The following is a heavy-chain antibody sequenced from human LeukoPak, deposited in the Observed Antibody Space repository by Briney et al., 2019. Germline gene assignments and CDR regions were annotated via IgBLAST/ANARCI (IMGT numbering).Heavy chain of an antibody. CDR3: ARDLGGKPFDY. D-gene: IGHD3-16*01. V-gene: IGHV3-33*01. J-gene: IGHJ4*02. Sequence: GGSLRLSCAASGFTFSHSGMHWVLQAPGKGLEWVAVIWSDGSNENYADSVKGRFTISRDNPKNTLYLQMTSLRVEDTAMYYCARDLGGKPFDYWGQGTLVTVSS. CDR1: GFTFSHSG. CDR2: IWSDGSNE.